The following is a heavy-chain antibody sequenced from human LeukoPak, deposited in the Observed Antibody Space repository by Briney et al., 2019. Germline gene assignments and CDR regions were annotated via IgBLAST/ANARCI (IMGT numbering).Heavy chain of an antibody. CDR3: ARDRKYYYHMDV. V-gene: IGHV4-39*07. CDR2: IYHSGST. Sequence: SETLSLTCTVSGGSISSATYYWGWLRQPPGKGLEWIGSIYHSGSTYYNPSLKSRVTISVDTSKNQFSLRLSSLTAADTALYYCARDRKYYYHMDVWGKGTTVTVSS. D-gene: IGHD1-14*01. J-gene: IGHJ6*03. CDR1: GGSISSATYY.